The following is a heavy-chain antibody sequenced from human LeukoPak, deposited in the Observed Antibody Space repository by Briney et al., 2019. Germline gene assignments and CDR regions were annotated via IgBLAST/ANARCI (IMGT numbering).Heavy chain of an antibody. CDR3: ARQYCSGGSCYSDSYYYYGMDV. V-gene: IGHV1-69*04. D-gene: IGHD2-15*01. J-gene: IGHJ6*02. CDR1: GGTFSSYA. CDR2: ITPILGIA. Sequence: SVKVSCKASGGTFSSYAINWVRQAPGQGLEWMGRITPILGIANYAQKFQGRVTITADKSTSTAYMELSSLRSEDTAVYYCARQYCSGGSCYSDSYYYYGMDVWGQGTTVTVSS.